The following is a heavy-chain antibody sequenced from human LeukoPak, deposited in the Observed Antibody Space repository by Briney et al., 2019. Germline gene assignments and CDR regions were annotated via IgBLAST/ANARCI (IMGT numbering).Heavy chain of an antibody. J-gene: IGHJ4*02. CDR2: IFYSGTT. Sequence: SETLSLTCTVSGGSISSSSYYWAWLRQPPGKGLEWIGTIFYSGTTSYSPSLKSRVTISVDTSRNQFSLKLNSVTAADTAIYYCARRRIAAIDYWGQGTLVTVSS. CDR1: GGSISSSSYY. D-gene: IGHD6-13*01. V-gene: IGHV4-39*01. CDR3: ARRRIAAIDY.